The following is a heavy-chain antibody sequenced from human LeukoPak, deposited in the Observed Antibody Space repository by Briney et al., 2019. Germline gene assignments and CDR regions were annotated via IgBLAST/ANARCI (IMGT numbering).Heavy chain of an antibody. CDR1: GFTFSSYA. D-gene: IGHD6-19*01. CDR3: AKDPTVAGTAEYFQH. CDR2: ISGSGINT. V-gene: IGHV3-23*01. J-gene: IGHJ1*01. Sequence: GGSLRLSCAASGFTFSSYAMSWVRRAPGKGLEWVSVISGSGINTYYADSVKGRFTISRDNSKNTLYLQMNSLRAEDTAVYYCAKDPTVAGTAEYFQHWGQGTLVTVSS.